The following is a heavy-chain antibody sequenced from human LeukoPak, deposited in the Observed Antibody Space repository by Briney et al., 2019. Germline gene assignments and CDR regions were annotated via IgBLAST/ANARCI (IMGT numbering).Heavy chain of an antibody. J-gene: IGHJ5*02. CDR2: IHHSGNS. Sequence: PSETLSLTCTVSGASVTDYYWSWIRQSPGKGLEWISYIHHSGNSDYNPSLRSRVPTSLDTSKNQFSLNLISVTAADTAVYYCTRGHWGLQSWSQGTLVTVSS. CDR3: TRGHWGLQS. CDR1: GASVTDYY. V-gene: IGHV4-59*02. D-gene: IGHD7-27*01.